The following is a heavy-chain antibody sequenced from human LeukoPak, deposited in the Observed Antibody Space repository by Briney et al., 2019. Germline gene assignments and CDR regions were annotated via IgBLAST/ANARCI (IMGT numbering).Heavy chain of an antibody. Sequence: SETLSLTCTVSGGSISSSSYYWGWIRQPPGKGLEWIGSIYYSGSTYYNPSLKSRVTISVDTSKNQFSLKLSSVTAADTAVYYCARGGYGYDAFDIWGQGTMVTVSS. CDR3: ARGGYGYDAFDI. CDR1: GGSISSSSYY. D-gene: IGHD5-18*01. J-gene: IGHJ3*02. CDR2: IYYSGST. V-gene: IGHV4-39*07.